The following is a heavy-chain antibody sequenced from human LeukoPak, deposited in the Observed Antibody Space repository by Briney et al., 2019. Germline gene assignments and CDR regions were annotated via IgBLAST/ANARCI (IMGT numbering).Heavy chain of an antibody. CDR2: ISSSGSTI. J-gene: IGHJ1*01. CDR3: ARPRFSSGYSQYFQH. Sequence: PGGSLRLSCAASGFTFSSYEMNWVRQAPGKGLEWVSYISSSGSTIYYADSVKGRFTISRDNAKNSLYLQMNSLRAEDTAVYYCARPRFSSGYSQYFQHWGQGTLVTVSS. V-gene: IGHV3-48*03. CDR1: GFTFSSYE. D-gene: IGHD3-22*01.